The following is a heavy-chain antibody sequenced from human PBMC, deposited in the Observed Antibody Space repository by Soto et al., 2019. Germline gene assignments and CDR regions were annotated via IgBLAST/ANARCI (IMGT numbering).Heavy chain of an antibody. V-gene: IGHV1-3*01. Sequence: GASVKVSCKASGYTFTSYAMHWVRQAPGQRLEWMGWINAGNGNTKYSQKFQGRVTITTDKSTSTAYMELSSLRSEDTAVYYCARDRNSRMYYYDSSGYLAFDIWGQGTMVTVSS. D-gene: IGHD3-22*01. J-gene: IGHJ3*02. CDR2: INAGNGNT. CDR3: ARDRNSRMYYYDSSGYLAFDI. CDR1: GYTFTSYA.